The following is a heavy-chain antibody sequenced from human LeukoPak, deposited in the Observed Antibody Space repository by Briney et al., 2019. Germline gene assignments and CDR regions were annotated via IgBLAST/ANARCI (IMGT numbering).Heavy chain of an antibody. CDR1: GFTFSSYA. V-gene: IGHV3-23*01. Sequence: GGSLRLSCAASGFTFSSYAMSWVRQAPGKGLEWVSAISGSGGSTYYADSVKGRFTISRDNSKNTLYLQMDSLRAEDTAVYYCAKGRGWYRSFDYWGQGTLVTVSS. CDR3: AKGRGWYRSFDY. CDR2: ISGSGGST. D-gene: IGHD6-19*01. J-gene: IGHJ4*02.